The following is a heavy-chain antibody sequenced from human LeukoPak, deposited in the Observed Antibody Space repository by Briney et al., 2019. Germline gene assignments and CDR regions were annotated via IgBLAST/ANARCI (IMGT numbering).Heavy chain of an antibody. J-gene: IGHJ4*02. Sequence: PGGSLTLSCTASGFTFHQYAIHWLRQVRGKGLEWVSCFRWYRGSMVYGDSVGGRFNTARDNAKNSMYLQMHSLSAEDTAVYYCAEDKAPLYSGYPWDLDFWGQGTLVIVSS. V-gene: IGHV3-9*01. D-gene: IGHD5-12*01. CDR2: FRWYRGSM. CDR3: AEDKAPLYSGYPWDLDF. CDR1: GFTFHQYA.